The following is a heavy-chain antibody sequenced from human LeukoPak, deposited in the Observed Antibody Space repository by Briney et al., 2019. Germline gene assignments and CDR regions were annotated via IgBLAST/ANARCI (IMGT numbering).Heavy chain of an antibody. CDR2: MNPNSGNT. D-gene: IGHD3-3*01. V-gene: IGHV1-8*01. J-gene: IGHJ4*02. CDR1: GYTFTSYD. CDR3: ARASGVDFWSGYYPRAFDY. Sequence: GASVKVSFKASGYTFTSYDINWVRQATGQGLEWMGWMNPNSGNTGYAQKFQGRVTMTRNTSISTAYMELSSLRSEDTAVYYCARASGVDFWSGYYPRAFDYWGQGTLVTVSS.